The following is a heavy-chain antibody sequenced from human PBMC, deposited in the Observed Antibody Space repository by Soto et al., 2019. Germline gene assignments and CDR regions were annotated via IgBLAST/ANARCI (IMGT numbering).Heavy chain of an antibody. J-gene: IGHJ6*02. V-gene: IGHV3-15*07. Sequence: EVQLVESGGDLVKPGGSLRLSCAASGFSFSNAWMHWVRQAPGKGLEWVGRIESKIDGGAADYAAHVTGRFTISRDDSKNTRNWQMNSLKSEYTAVYYCTDGMDVGGQGTTVAVSS. CDR1: GFSFSNAW. CDR2: IESKIDGGAA. CDR3: TDGMDV.